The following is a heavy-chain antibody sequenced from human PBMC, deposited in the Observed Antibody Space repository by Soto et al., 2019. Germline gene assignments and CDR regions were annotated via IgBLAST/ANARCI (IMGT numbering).Heavy chain of an antibody. CDR2: ISSRGGST. D-gene: IGHD6-13*01. V-gene: IGHV3-23*01. CDR3: ASSSSSSFYYYYGMNV. Sequence: GGSLRLSCAASGFTFSSYAMSWVRQAPGKGLEWVSVISSRGGSTYYADSVKGRFTISRDNSKNTLYLQMNSLRAEDTAIYYCASSSSSSFYYYYGMNVWGQGTTVTVSS. J-gene: IGHJ6*02. CDR1: GFTFSSYA.